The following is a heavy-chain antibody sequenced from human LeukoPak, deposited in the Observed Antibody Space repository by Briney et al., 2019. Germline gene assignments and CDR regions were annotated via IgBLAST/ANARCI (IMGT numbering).Heavy chain of an antibody. V-gene: IGHV3-48*03. CDR3: ARVYYQYQLLFAFDI. J-gene: IGHJ3*02. Sequence: PWGSLRLSCAASGFTFSSYEMDWVRQAPGKGLEWVSYIDSSGSNIHYADSVKGRFTISRDNAKNSLYLQMNSLRAEDTAVYYCARVYYQYQLLFAFDIWGQGTMVTVSS. CDR1: GFTFSSYE. CDR2: IDSSGSNI. D-gene: IGHD2-2*01.